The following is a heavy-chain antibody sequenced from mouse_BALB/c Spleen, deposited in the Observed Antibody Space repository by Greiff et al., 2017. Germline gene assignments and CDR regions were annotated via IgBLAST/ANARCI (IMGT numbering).Heavy chain of an antibody. D-gene: IGHD2-4*01. V-gene: IGHV3-8*02. Sequence: EVMLVESGPSLVKPSQTLSLTCSVTGDSITSGYWNWIRKFPGNKLEYMGYISYSGSTYYNPSLKSRISITRDTSKNQYYLQLNSVTTEDTATYYCARSSYDYDGGFDYWGQGTTLTVSS. CDR1: GDSITSGY. CDR2: ISYSGST. J-gene: IGHJ2*01. CDR3: ARSSYDYDGGFDY.